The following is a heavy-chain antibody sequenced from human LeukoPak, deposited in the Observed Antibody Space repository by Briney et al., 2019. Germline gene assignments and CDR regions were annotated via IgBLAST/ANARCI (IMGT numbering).Heavy chain of an antibody. D-gene: IGHD4-4*01. CDR3: ARQWGRTTVTLDV. CDR1: GYSFTSYW. CDR2: IYPGDSDT. V-gene: IGHV5-51*01. J-gene: IGHJ6*02. Sequence: GESLKISCKGSGYSFTSYWIGWVRQLPGKGLEWMGIIYPGDSDTRYSPSFQGQVTISADKSISTAYLQWSSLKASDTAMYYCARQWGRTTVTLDVWGQGTTVTVSS.